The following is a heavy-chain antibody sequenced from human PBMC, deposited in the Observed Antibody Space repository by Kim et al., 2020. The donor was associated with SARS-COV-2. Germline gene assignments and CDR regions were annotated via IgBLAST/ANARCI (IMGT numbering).Heavy chain of an antibody. Sequence: GGSLRLSCAASGFTLSSYWMTWVRQAPGKGLEWVANIKQDGSETNYVGSVKGRFTISRDNRKNSVYLQMNSLTVEDTAMYFCARLLNNGLTNFWGQGTRVTVSS. V-gene: IGHV3-7*03. CDR1: GFTLSSYW. CDR2: IKQDGSET. CDR3: ARLLNNGLTNF. D-gene: IGHD1-1*01. J-gene: IGHJ4*02.